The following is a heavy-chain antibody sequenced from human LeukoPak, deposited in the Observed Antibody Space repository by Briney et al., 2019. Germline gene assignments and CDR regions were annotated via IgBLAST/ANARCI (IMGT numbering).Heavy chain of an antibody. CDR1: GYTFTSYG. D-gene: IGHD3-22*01. J-gene: IGHJ3*02. CDR3: ARDKRYDSSGYYDKRAAFDM. V-gene: IGHV1-18*01. Sequence: ASVKVSCKASGYTFTSYGISWVRQAPGQGLEWMGWISAYNGNTNYAQKLQGRVTMTTDTSTSTAYMELRSLRSDDTAVYYCARDKRYDSSGYYDKRAAFDMWGQGTMVTVSS. CDR2: ISAYNGNT.